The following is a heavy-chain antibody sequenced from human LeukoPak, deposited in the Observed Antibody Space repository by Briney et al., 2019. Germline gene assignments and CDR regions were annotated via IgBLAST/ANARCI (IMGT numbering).Heavy chain of an antibody. CDR1: GYTFINYD. Sequence: ASVKVSCKASGYTFINYDINWVRQATGQGLEWMGWMNPNNGRTGYAQKFQGRVTMTRNSSISTAYMELNTLTSHDTAVYYCARGSWITGTTSYYYHMDVWGKGTTVTVSS. V-gene: IGHV1-8*01. D-gene: IGHD1-7*01. CDR2: MNPNNGRT. CDR3: ARGSWITGTTSYYYHMDV. J-gene: IGHJ6*03.